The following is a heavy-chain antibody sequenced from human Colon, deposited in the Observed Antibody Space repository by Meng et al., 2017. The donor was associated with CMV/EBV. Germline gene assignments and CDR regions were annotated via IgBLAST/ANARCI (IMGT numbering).Heavy chain of an antibody. CDR3: GKNRVES. J-gene: IGHJ4*02. D-gene: IGHD3-10*01. Sequence: GESLKISCVAFGFSFSNFWMSWVRQAPGKGLEWVANIKEDGSEQFYADSVKGRFTISRDNAKNSLYRQMNSLRAGDTALYYCGKNRVESWGQGTLVTVSS. V-gene: IGHV3-7*01. CDR1: GFSFSNFW. CDR2: IKEDGSEQ.